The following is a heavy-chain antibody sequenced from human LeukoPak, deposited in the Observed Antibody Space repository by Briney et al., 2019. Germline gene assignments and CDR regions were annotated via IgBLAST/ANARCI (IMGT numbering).Heavy chain of an antibody. Sequence: SQTLSLTCTVSGGSISSGGYYWSWIRQPAGKGLEWIGRVYSSGSTDYNPSLQSRVIMSLDTSKNQFSLKLSSVTAADTAMYYCARDQQLAYCGGDCFSANWGQGTLVTVSS. CDR2: VYSSGST. CDR3: ARDQQLAYCGGDCFSAN. J-gene: IGHJ4*01. D-gene: IGHD2-21*02. CDR1: GGSISSGGYY. V-gene: IGHV4-61*02.